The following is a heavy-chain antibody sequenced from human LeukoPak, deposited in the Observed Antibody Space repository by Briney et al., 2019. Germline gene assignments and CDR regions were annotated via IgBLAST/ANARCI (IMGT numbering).Heavy chain of an antibody. J-gene: IGHJ4*02. Sequence: GGSLRLSCAASGFTFSSYGMHWVRQAPGKGLEWVAVISYDGSNKYYADSVKGRFTISRDNSKNTLYLQMNSLRAEDTAVYYCAKAAGVRGAVLDYWGQGTLVTVSS. CDR2: ISYDGSNK. CDR3: AKAAGVRGAVLDY. V-gene: IGHV3-30*18. D-gene: IGHD3-10*01. CDR1: GFTFSSYG.